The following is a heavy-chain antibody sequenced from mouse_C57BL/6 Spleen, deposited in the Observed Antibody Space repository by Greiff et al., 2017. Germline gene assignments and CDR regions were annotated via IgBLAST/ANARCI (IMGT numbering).Heavy chain of an antibody. CDR3: ARGRFHYFDY. CDR1: GYTFTDYY. Sequence: EVQLQQSGPELVKPGASVKISCKASGYTFTDYYMNWVKQSHGKSLEWIGDINPNNGGTSYNQKFKGKATLTVDKSSSTAYMELRSLTSEDSAVYYCARGRFHYFDYWGQGTTLTVSS. J-gene: IGHJ2*01. CDR2: INPNNGGT. V-gene: IGHV1-26*01.